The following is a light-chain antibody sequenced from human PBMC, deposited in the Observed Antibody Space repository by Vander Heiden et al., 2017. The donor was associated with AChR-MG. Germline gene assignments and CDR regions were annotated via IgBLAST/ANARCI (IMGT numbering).Light chain of an antibody. Sequence: DIQMTQSPSTLSASVGDRVTITCRASQNVGNWLAWFQQKPGKAPNLLISQASTLESGVPSRFGGSGAGTEFTLTISSLQPDDLASYYCQQYYSYALTFGGGTKVELK. CDR2: QAS. CDR1: QNVGNW. J-gene: IGKJ4*01. V-gene: IGKV1-5*03. CDR3: QQYYSYALT.